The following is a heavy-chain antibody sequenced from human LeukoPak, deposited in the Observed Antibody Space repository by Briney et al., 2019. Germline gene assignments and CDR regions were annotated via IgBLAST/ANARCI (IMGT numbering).Heavy chain of an antibody. CDR1: GYTFTGYY. CDR3: ARGHYVWGSYRFVDGY. V-gene: IGHV1-2*02. Sequence: ASVKVSCKASGYTFTGYYTHWVRQAPGQGLEWMGWINPNSGGTNYAQKFQGRVTMTRDTSISTAYMELSRLRSDDTAVYYCARGHYVWGSYRFVDGYWGQGTLVTVSS. D-gene: IGHD3-16*02. J-gene: IGHJ4*02. CDR2: INPNSGGT.